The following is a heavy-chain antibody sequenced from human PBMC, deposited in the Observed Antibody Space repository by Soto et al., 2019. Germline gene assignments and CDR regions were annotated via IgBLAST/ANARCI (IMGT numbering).Heavy chain of an antibody. CDR1: GYTFTSYA. CDR3: ARRYNWNHFDY. V-gene: IGHV1-3*01. J-gene: IGHJ4*02. D-gene: IGHD1-20*01. CDR2: INAGNGNT. Sequence: GASVKVSCKASGYTFTSYAMHWVRQAPGQRLEWMGWINAGNGNTKYSQKFQGRVTITGDTSASTAYMELSSLRSEDTAVYYCARRYNWNHFDYWGQGTLVTVSS.